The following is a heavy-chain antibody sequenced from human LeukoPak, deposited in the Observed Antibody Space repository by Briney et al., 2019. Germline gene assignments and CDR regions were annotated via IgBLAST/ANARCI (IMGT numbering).Heavy chain of an antibody. CDR2: VYYSGST. V-gene: IGHV4-59*01. CDR3: ARGRYSSSSVGWFDP. Sequence: PSETLSLTCTVSGGSISSYYWSWIRQPPGKGLGWIGCVYYSGSTNYNPSLKSRVTISVDTSKNQFSLKLSSVTAADTAVYYCARGRYSSSSVGWFDPWGQGTLVTVSS. J-gene: IGHJ5*02. CDR1: GGSISSYY. D-gene: IGHD6-6*01.